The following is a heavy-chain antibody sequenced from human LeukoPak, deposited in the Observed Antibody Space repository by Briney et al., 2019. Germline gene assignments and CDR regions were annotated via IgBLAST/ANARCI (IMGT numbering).Heavy chain of an antibody. V-gene: IGHV3-23*01. Sequence: GESLRLSCAASGFTFSSYAMSWVRQAPGKGLEWLSAISGSGGSRYYSGSLKGRFTISRDNSKSTLYLQMTSLRAEDTAVYYCTTDYYGSGSYPDAFDIWGRGTMVTVSS. CDR3: TTDYYGSGSYPDAFDI. CDR1: GFTFSSYA. CDR2: ISGSGGSR. J-gene: IGHJ3*02. D-gene: IGHD3-10*01.